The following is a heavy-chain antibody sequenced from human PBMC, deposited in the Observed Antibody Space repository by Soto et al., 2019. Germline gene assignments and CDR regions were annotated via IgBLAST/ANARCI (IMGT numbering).Heavy chain of an antibody. CDR2: ISHNGGDQ. D-gene: IGHD1-20*01. CDR1: GLLFRNYG. J-gene: IGHJ4*02. V-gene: IGHV3-30*18. CDR3: AKELFALTVPYYFDY. Sequence: GGSLRLSCAASGLLFRNYGMHWVRQAPGKALEWVALISHNGGDQSYATSVRGRFTISRDNSRDTLYLHMTSLRPDDTAVYFCAKELFALTVPYYFDYWGQGTLVTVSS.